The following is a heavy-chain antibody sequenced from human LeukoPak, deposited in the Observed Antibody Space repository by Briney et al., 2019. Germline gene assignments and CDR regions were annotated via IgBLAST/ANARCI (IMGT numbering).Heavy chain of an antibody. Sequence: PSETLSLTCTVSGGSISSDSYYWSWIRQPAGKGLEWIGRIYTSGSTNYNPSLKSRVTISVNTSKDQFSPKLSSVTAADTAVYYCVRGRRIAARGKGSWFDPWGQGTLVTVSS. CDR1: GGSISSDSYY. V-gene: IGHV4-61*02. J-gene: IGHJ5*02. CDR2: IYTSGST. CDR3: VRGRRIAARGKGSWFDP. D-gene: IGHD6-6*01.